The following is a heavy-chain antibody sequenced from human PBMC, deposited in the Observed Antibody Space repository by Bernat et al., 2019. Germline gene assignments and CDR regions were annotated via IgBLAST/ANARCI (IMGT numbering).Heavy chain of an antibody. CDR2: INPNSGGT. J-gene: IGHJ4*02. CDR3: ARMVQGVIITGFDC. D-gene: IGHD3-10*01. Sequence: QVQLVQSGAEVKKPGASVKVSCKASGYTFTGYYMHWVRQAPGQGLEWMGRINPNSGGTNYAQKFQGRVTMTRDTSISTAYMELSRLRSDDTAVYYCARMVQGVIITGFDCWGQGALVTVSS. V-gene: IGHV1-2*06. CDR1: GYTFTGYY.